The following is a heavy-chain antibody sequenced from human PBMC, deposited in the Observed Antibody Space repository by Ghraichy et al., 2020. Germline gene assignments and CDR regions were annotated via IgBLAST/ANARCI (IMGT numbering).Heavy chain of an antibody. D-gene: IGHD3-10*01. V-gene: IGHV3-33*01. J-gene: IGHJ6*02. CDR2: VWYDGSNK. Sequence: GGSLRLSCAASGYTFSSYGMHWVRQAPGKGLDWVAVVWYDGSNKYHADPVKGRFTISRDNSKNILYLQMNSLRAEDTAVYYCARDRTGNPSARYYYGMDVWGQGTTVTVSS. CDR1: GYTFSSYG. CDR3: ARDRTGNPSARYYYGMDV.